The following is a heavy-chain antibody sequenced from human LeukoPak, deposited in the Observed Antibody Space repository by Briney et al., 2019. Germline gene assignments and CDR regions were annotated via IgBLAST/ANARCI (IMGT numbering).Heavy chain of an antibody. CDR1: GFSLSNYW. CDR3: ARAVWAPFDY. V-gene: IGHV3-7*01. Sequence: SGGSLRLSCAASGFSLSNYWMNWVRQAPGKGVEWVANIKQDGSEKNYVDSVKGRFTISRDNAKNSLILQMNSLRDEDTAVYYCARAVWAPFDYWGQGTLVTVSS. CDR2: IKQDGSEK. J-gene: IGHJ4*02. D-gene: IGHD7-27*01.